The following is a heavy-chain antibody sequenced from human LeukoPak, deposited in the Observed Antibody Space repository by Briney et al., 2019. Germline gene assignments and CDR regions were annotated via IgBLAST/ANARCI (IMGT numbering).Heavy chain of an antibody. J-gene: IGHJ5*02. CDR1: GGSISSSSYY. Sequence: SETLSLTCTVSGGSISSSSYYWGWIRQPPGKGLEWIGSIYYSGSTYYNSSLKSRVTISVDTSKNQFSLKLSSVTAADTAVYYCARGFIAAAKFDPWGQGTLVTVSS. V-gene: IGHV4-39*01. CDR3: ARGFIAAAKFDP. D-gene: IGHD6-13*01. CDR2: IYYSGST.